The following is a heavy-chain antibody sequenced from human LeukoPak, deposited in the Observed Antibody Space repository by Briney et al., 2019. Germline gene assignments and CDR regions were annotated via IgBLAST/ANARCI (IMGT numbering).Heavy chain of an antibody. V-gene: IGHV3-21*01. CDR1: GFIFSRYS. CDR2: ISSSSSYI. D-gene: IGHD5-24*01. Sequence: NPGGSLRLSCEASGFIFSRYSMSWVRQAPGKGLEWVSSISSSSSYIYYADSVRGRFTISRDNAKNSLYLQMNSLRAEDTAVYYCARDFRTQLDGYSPPYHFDYWGQVILVTVSS. CDR3: ARDFRTQLDGYSPPYHFDY. J-gene: IGHJ4*02.